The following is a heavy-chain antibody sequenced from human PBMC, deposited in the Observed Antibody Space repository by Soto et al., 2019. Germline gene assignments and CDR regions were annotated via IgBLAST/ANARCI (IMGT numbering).Heavy chain of an antibody. Sequence: PGGSLRLSCAASGFTFSSYAMSWVRQAPGKGLEWVSAISGSGGGTYYADSVKGRFTISRDNSKNTLYLQMNSLRAEDTAVYYCAKVGGRAFGGVIAANWFEPWGQGTLVTVSS. CDR3: AKVGGRAFGGVIAANWFEP. CDR2: ISGSGGGT. D-gene: IGHD3-16*02. V-gene: IGHV3-23*01. CDR1: GFTFSSYA. J-gene: IGHJ5*02.